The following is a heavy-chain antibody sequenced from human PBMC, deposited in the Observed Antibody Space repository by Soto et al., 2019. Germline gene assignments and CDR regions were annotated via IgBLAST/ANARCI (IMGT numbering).Heavy chain of an antibody. V-gene: IGHV3-7*03. CDR2: IKQDGSEK. CDR1: GFTFSSYW. J-gene: IGHJ6*03. CDR3: SRRSGPSAKQRASYSYYYYMDV. D-gene: IGHD2-2*01. Sequence: GGSLRLSCAASGFTFSSYWMSWVRQAPGKGLEWVANIKQDGSEKYYVDSVKGRFTISRDNAKNSLYLQMNSLRAEDTAVYYCSRRSGPSAKQRASYSYYYYMDVWGKGTTVTVSS.